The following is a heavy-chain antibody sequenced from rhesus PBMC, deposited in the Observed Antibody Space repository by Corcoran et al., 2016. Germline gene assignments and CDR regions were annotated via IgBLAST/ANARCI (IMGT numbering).Heavy chain of an antibody. J-gene: IGHJ5-1*01. Sequence: QVQLQEAGPGLVKPSETLSLTCAVSGGPFSSSLWGWLRQPPGLGLEWIGTIYGSSGSTEYNPSLKSRATISRDTSKTQFSLKLSFVTAADTAVYYCARVAGVISMSRFDVWGPGVLVTVSS. CDR2: IYGSSGST. V-gene: IGHV4-160*01. CDR1: GGPFSSSL. D-gene: IGHD3-34*01. CDR3: ARVAGVISMSRFDV.